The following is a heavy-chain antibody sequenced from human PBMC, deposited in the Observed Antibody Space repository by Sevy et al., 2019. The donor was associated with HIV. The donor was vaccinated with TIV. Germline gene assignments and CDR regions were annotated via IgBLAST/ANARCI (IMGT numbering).Heavy chain of an antibody. CDR2: IRQDGSEK. CDR3: ARAIGLGY. CDR1: GFNFSSYW. Sequence: GGSLRLSCVVSGFNFSSYWMSWVRQAPGRGLEWVANIRQDGSEKYYVDSVKGRFTISTDNAKNSLYLQMNSLRAEDTAVYYCARAIGLGYWGQGTLVTVSS. D-gene: IGHD3-16*01. J-gene: IGHJ4*02. V-gene: IGHV3-7*04.